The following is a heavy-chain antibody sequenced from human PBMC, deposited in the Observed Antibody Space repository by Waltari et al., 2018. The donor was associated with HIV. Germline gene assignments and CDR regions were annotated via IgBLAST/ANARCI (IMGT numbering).Heavy chain of an antibody. V-gene: IGHV3-53*02. Sequence: EVQLVQSGGGVVSPEESVRLSCAVSGTLVSDNYMSWIRQAPGKGLEWVAVLYGDGTTYYADSVKGRFVVSRDKAKNMLFLQMDYPRGADSATYFCARGIRYYAPWGQGVLVSVS. D-gene: IGHD3-3*01. J-gene: IGHJ5*02. CDR1: GTLVSDNY. CDR3: ARGIRYYAP. CDR2: LYGDGTT.